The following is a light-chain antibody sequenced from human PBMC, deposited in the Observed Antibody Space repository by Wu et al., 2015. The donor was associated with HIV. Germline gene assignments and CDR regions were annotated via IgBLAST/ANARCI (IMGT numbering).Light chain of an antibody. J-gene: IGKJ1*01. Sequence: DIQMTQSPSSLSASVGDRVTISCQASQDISNYLNWYQQKLGRAPKLLIYDASTLQSGVPSRFSGSGSGTDFTLTISSLQPEDVATYYCQKYNTAPWTFGQGTKVEMK. CDR3: QKYNTAPWT. CDR2: DAS. CDR1: QDISNY. V-gene: IGKV1-27*01.